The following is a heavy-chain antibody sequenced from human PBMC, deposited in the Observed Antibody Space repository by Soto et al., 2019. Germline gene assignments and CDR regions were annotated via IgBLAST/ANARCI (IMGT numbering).Heavy chain of an antibody. CDR1: GYTFTSYG. D-gene: IGHD6-19*01. V-gene: IGHV1-18*01. J-gene: IGHJ4*02. CDR2: ISAYNGNT. Sequence: ASVKVSCKASGYTFTSYGISWVRQAPGQGLEWMGWISAYNGNTNYAQKFQGRVTMTEDTSTDTAYMELSCLRSEDTAVYYCATDLGIAVAGHFDYWGQGTLVTVSS. CDR3: ATDLGIAVAGHFDY.